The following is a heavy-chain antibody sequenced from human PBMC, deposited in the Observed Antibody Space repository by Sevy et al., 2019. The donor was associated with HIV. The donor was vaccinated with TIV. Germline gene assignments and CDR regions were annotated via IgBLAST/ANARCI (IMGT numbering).Heavy chain of an antibody. CDR2: INPSSGGT. CDR3: AGKNKGSYCSGGSCYYYYYGMDV. Sequence: ASVKVSCKASGYTFTGYYMHWVRQAPGQGLEWMGWINPSSGGTNYAKKFQGRFTMTRDTSISTAYMELSRLRSDDTAVYYCAGKNKGSYCSGGSCYYYYYGMDVWGQGTTVTVSS. J-gene: IGHJ6*02. CDR1: GYTFTGYY. D-gene: IGHD2-15*01. V-gene: IGHV1-2*02.